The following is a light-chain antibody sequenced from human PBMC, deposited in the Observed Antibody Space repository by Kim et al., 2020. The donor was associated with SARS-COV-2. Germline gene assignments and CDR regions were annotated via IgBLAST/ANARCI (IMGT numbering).Light chain of an antibody. CDR1: SSNSGAGYD. CDR3: QSYDSSLSGWV. Sequence: RVTSACSGSSSNSGAGYDVHWYQQRPGTAPKLLIYGNSNRPSGVPDRFSGSKSGTSASLAITGLQAEDEADYYCQSYDSSLSGWVFGGGTKLTVL. J-gene: IGLJ3*02. V-gene: IGLV1-40*01. CDR2: GNS.